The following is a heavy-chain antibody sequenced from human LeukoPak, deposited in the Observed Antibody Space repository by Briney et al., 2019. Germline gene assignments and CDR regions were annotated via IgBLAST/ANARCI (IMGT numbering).Heavy chain of an antibody. CDR1: GFTVSSNY. CDR3: ASGGMGARKYYSDPFHY. Sequence: GSLRLSCAASGFTVSSNYMSWVRPAPGKGLEWVSILYSAGSTYYADSVRGRFTISRDSSKNTVCLQMNSLRAEDTAVYYCASGGMGARKYYSDPFHYWGQGTLVTVSS. D-gene: IGHD3-10*01. CDR2: LYSAGST. J-gene: IGHJ4*02. V-gene: IGHV3-53*01.